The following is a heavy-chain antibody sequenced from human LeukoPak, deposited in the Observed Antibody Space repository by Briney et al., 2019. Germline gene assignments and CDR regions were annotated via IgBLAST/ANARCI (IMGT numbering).Heavy chain of an antibody. Sequence: ASVKVSCKASGGTFSSYAISWVRQAPGQGLEWMGGIIPIFGTAKYAQKFQGRVTITADESTSTAYMELSSLRSEDTAVYYCARGYCSSTSCYYFDYWGQGTLVTVSS. J-gene: IGHJ4*02. CDR2: IIPIFGTA. V-gene: IGHV1-69*13. CDR1: GGTFSSYA. D-gene: IGHD2-2*01. CDR3: ARGYCSSTSCYYFDY.